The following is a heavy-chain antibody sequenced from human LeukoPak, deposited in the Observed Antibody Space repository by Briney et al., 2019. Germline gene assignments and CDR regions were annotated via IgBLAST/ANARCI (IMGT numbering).Heavy chain of an antibody. CDR1: GYSFTGYQ. Sequence: ASVKVSCKASGYSFTGYQMHWVRQAPGQGFEWMGWINPNNGDTNYAQKFQGRVAMTRDTSISTAYMELSSLRFDDTAVYYCARQFGSGSYGAFDIWGQGTMVTVSS. CDR3: ARQFGSGSYGAFDI. D-gene: IGHD3-10*01. CDR2: INPNNGDT. V-gene: IGHV1-2*02. J-gene: IGHJ3*02.